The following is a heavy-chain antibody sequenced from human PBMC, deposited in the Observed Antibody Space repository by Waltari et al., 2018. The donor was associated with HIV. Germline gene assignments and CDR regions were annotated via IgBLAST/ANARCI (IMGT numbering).Heavy chain of an antibody. J-gene: IGHJ4*02. D-gene: IGHD3-22*01. CDR2: ISSMSKTW. CDR3: ARERKYYYDASGPFDY. CDR1: GFSFGTYT. Sequence: EVQLVESGGGLVQPGGSLRLSCAASGFSFGTYTLHWVSRATGKGLEVSAHISSMSKTWYYGDSVKVRFTISRDNAKNSLFLQMNSLRAEDTAVYYCARERKYYYDASGPFDYWGQGTLVTVSS. V-gene: IGHV3-48*01.